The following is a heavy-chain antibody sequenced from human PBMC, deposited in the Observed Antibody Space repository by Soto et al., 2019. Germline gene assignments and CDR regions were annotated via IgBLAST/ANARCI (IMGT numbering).Heavy chain of an antibody. J-gene: IGHJ4*02. V-gene: IGHV4-34*01. CDR3: AIRRLYYYDSSGYFDY. CDR1: GGSFSGYY. CDR2: INHSGST. D-gene: IGHD3-22*01. Sequence: SETLSLTCAVYGGSFSGYYWSWIRQPPGKGLEWIGEINHSGSTNYNPSLKSRVTISVDTSKNQFSLKLSSVTAADTAVYYCAIRRLYYYDSSGYFDYWGQGTLVTVSS.